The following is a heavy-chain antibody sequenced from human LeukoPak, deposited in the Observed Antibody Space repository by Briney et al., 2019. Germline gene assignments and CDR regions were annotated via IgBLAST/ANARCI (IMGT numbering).Heavy chain of an antibody. V-gene: IGHV4-59*01. D-gene: IGHD1-1*01. CDR2: RYYSGST. J-gene: IGHJ6*03. CDR1: GGSISSYY. Sequence: SESLSLTCTVSGGSISSYYWSWIRQPPGKGLEWIGYRYYSGSTDHNPSLKSRVTISVDTSKNQFSLKLSSVTAADTAVYYCARETRNYYYYYMDVWGKGTTVTVS. CDR3: ARETRNYYYYYMDV.